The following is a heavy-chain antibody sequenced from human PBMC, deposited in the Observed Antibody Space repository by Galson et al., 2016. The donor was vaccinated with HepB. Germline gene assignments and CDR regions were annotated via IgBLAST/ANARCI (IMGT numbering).Heavy chain of an antibody. CDR1: Y. D-gene: IGHD3-3*01. Sequence: YWSWIRQTPGKGLEWIGTVFYDGTTFYSPSLKSRVTISIDTSKNQFSLRLNSVTAADTAIYYCARKIYYFDNWGQGTLVAVSS. V-gene: IGHV4-39*07. CDR2: VFYDGTT. J-gene: IGHJ4*02. CDR3: ARKIYYFDN.